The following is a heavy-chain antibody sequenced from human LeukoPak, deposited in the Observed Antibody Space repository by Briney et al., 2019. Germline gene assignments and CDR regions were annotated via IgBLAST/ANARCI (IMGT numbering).Heavy chain of an antibody. CDR2: IYYSGST. V-gene: IGHV4-59*01. CDR1: GGSISSYY. CDR3: ARGRVSSSSWNSAYYYYFYMDV. D-gene: IGHD6-13*01. Sequence: SETLSLTCTVSGGSISSYYWSWIRQPPGKGLEWIGYIYYSGSTNYNPSLKSRVTISVDTSKNQFSLKLSSVTAADTAVYFCARGRVSSSSWNSAYYYYFYMDVWGKGTTVTVSS. J-gene: IGHJ6*03.